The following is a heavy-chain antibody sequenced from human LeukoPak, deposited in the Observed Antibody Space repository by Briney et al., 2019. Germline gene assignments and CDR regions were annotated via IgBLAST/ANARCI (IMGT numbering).Heavy chain of an antibody. CDR1: GGSISRGGYY. Sequence: TSETLSLTCTVSGGSISRGGYYWSWIRQHPGKGLEWIGYIYYSGSTYYNPSLKSRVTISVDTSKNQFSLKLSSVTAADTAVYYCARVRQKYNWNYWFDPWGQGTLVTVSS. V-gene: IGHV4-31*03. CDR2: IYYSGST. D-gene: IGHD1-7*01. CDR3: ARVRQKYNWNYWFDP. J-gene: IGHJ5*02.